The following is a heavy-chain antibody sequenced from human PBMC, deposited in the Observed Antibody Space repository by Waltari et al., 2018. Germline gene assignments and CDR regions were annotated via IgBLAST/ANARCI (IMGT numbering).Heavy chain of an antibody. CDR1: GFTFSRFW. CDR2: TNSDGTSL. CDR3: ARAAPNTYRSPVPGRDYYYGMDV. J-gene: IGHJ6*02. Sequence: EVQLVESGGNLVQPGESLRLSCAASGFTFSRFWMDWVRQGQGKGLVWGSSTNSDGTSLGYADSVKRRFTISRDNAKNTLYLQMKSLRSEDTGVYYCARAAPNTYRSPVPGRDYYYGMDVWGQGTTVTVSS. D-gene: IGHD6-19*01. V-gene: IGHV3-74*01.